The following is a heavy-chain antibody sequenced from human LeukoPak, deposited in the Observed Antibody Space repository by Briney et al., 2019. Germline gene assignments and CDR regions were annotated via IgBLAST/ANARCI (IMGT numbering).Heavy chain of an antibody. CDR2: IYYSGST. J-gene: IGHJ4*02. D-gene: IGHD3-10*01. CDR3: ARIMVRGVKFDY. Sequence: SETLSLTCTVSGGSISGYYWSWIRQPPGKGLEWIGYIYYSGSTNYNPSLKSRVTISVDTSKNQFSLKLSSVTAADTAVYYCARIMVRGVKFDYWGQGTLVTVSS. V-gene: IGHV4-59*08. CDR1: GGSISGYY.